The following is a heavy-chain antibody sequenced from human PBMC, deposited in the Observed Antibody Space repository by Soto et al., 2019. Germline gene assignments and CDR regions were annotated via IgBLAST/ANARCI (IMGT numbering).Heavy chain of an antibody. V-gene: IGHV1-8*01. CDR1: GYTFTSYD. D-gene: IGHD6-6*01. Sequence: QVQLVQSGAEVKKPGASVKVSCKASGYTFTSYDLNWVRQATGQGLEWMGWMNPSSGNTGFAQKFQGRVTMSRNTSISTAYMELSSLRSEDTAVYYCARDFGSSSGWFDPWGQGTLVTVSS. CDR3: ARDFGSSSGWFDP. CDR2: MNPSSGNT. J-gene: IGHJ5*02.